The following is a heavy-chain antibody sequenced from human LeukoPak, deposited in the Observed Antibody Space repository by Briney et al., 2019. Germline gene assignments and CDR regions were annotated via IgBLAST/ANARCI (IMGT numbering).Heavy chain of an antibody. V-gene: IGHV1-2*02. J-gene: IGHJ4*02. CDR1: GYTLSGYY. Sequence: ASVKVSCKASGYTLSGYYLRWVRQAPGQGLEWMAWINPNSGATDYAQKFKGRVTMSRDTYTATVYMEVSGLTSDDTAVYYCARGGSSSCDYWGQGTQVTVSS. CDR3: ARGGSSSCDY. CDR2: INPNSGAT. D-gene: IGHD6-13*01.